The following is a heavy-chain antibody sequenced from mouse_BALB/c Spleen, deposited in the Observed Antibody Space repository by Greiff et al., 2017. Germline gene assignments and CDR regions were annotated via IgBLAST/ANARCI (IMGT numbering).Heavy chain of an antibody. J-gene: IGHJ4*01. V-gene: IGHV1-80*01. Sequence: QVQLQQSGAELVRPGSSVKISCKASGYAFSSYWMNWVKQRPGQGLEWIGQIYPGDGDTNYNGKFKGKATLTADKSTSTAYIQLSSLTSEDSAVYFCARYDYDGAMDYWGQGTSVTVSS. D-gene: IGHD2-4*01. CDR3: ARYDYDGAMDY. CDR1: GYAFSSYW. CDR2: IYPGDGDT.